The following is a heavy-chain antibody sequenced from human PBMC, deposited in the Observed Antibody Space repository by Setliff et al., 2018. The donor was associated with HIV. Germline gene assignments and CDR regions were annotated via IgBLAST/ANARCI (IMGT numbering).Heavy chain of an antibody. CDR1: GGSSSSHY. CDR3: ARDRWYSSQAKLYYFDY. J-gene: IGHJ4*02. CDR2: VHYSGTT. V-gene: IGHV4-59*11. Sequence: SETLSLTCTVSGGSSSSHYWSWIRQPPGQGLEWIGYVHYSGTTNYNPSLKSRVTISVDASNNQFSLELSSVTAADTAVYYCARDRWYSSQAKLYYFDYWGQGTLVTVSS. D-gene: IGHD6-19*01.